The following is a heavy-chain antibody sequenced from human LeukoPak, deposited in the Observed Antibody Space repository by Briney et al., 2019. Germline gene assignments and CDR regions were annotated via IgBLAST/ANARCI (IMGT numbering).Heavy chain of an antibody. V-gene: IGHV1-2*02. CDR1: GYIFTGYY. CDR2: INPHSGDT. CDR3: ARLTPDLNRDYSNCSY. Sequence: GASVKVSCKASGYIFTGYYMHWVRQAPGQGLEWMGWINPHSGDTNYAQKFQGRVTMTRDTSITTASMEVSRLRSDDTAVYYCARLTPDLNRDYSNCSYWGQGTLVTVSS. D-gene: IGHD4-11*01. J-gene: IGHJ4*02.